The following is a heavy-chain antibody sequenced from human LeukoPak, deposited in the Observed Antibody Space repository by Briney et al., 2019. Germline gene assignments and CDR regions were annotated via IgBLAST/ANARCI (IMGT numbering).Heavy chain of an antibody. CDR1: GGSISSYY. CDR2: IYYSGST. D-gene: IGHD3-10*01. J-gene: IGHJ4*02. V-gene: IGHV4-59*01. CDR3: AGASLLLWFGELPHY. Sequence: SETLSLTCTVSGGSISSYYWSWIRQPPGKGLEWIGYIYYSGSTNYNPSLKSRVTISVDTSKNQFSLKLSSVTAADTAVYYCAGASLLLWFGELPHYWGQGTLVTVSS.